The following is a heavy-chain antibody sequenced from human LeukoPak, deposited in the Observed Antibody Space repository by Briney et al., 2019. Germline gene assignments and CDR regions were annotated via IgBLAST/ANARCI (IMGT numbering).Heavy chain of an antibody. CDR2: ISTYNGNT. CDR3: ARGSGSYPYYYYYYMDV. J-gene: IGHJ6*03. CDR1: GYTFTSHG. Sequence: ASVKVSCKASGYTFTSHGISWVRQAPGQGLEWMGWISTYNGNTNYAQKLQGRVSMTTDKSTSTAYMELSSLRSEDTAVYYCARGSGSYPYYYYYYMDVWGKGTTVTVSS. V-gene: IGHV1-18*01. D-gene: IGHD1-26*01.